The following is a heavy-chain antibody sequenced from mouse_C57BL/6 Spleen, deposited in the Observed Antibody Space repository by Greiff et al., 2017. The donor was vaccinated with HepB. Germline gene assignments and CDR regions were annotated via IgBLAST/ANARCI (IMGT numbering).Heavy chain of an antibody. D-gene: IGHD1-1*01. V-gene: IGHV1-69*01. CDR3: VVITTVEYYFDY. Sequence: QVQLQQPGAELVMPGASVKLSCKASGYTFTSYWMHWVKQRPGQGLEWIGEIDPSDSYTNYNQKFKGKSTLTVDKSSSTAYMQLSSLTSEDSAVYYCVVITTVEYYFDYWGQGTTLTVSS. J-gene: IGHJ2*01. CDR2: IDPSDSYT. CDR1: GYTFTSYW.